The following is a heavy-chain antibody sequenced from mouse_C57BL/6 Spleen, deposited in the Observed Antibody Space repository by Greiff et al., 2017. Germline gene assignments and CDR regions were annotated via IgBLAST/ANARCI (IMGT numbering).Heavy chain of an antibody. J-gene: IGHJ4*01. Sequence: QVQLQQPGAELVMPGASVKLSCKASGYTFTSSWMHWVKQRPGQGLEWIGEIDPSDSYTNYNQKFKGKSTLTVAKSSSTAYMQLSSLTSEDSAVYYCARTAQATMDYWGQGTSVTVSS. D-gene: IGHD3-2*02. CDR1: GYTFTSSW. V-gene: IGHV1-69*01. CDR2: IDPSDSYT. CDR3: ARTAQATMDY.